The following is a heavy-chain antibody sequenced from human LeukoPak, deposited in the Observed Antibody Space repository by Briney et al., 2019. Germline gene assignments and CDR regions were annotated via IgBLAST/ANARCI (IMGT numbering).Heavy chain of an antibody. V-gene: IGHV3-23*01. Sequence: GGSLRLSCAASGFTFSSYAMSWVRQAPGKGLEWVSAISGSGGSTYYADSVKGRFTISRDNSKNTLYLQMNSLRAEDTAVYYCAKWDTYYDSSGYYFYWGQGTLVTVSS. CDR3: AKWDTYYDSSGYYFY. CDR2: ISGSGGST. CDR1: GFTFSSYA. D-gene: IGHD3-22*01. J-gene: IGHJ4*02.